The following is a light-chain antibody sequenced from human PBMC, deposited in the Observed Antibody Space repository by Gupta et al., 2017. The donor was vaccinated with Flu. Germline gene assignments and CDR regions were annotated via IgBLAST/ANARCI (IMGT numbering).Light chain of an antibody. CDR2: AAS. CDR3: QQSYSTPLA. J-gene: IGKJ4*01. CDR1: QSISSY. Sequence: DIQMTQSPSSLSASVGDRVTITCRASQSISSYLNWYQQKPGKAPKRLNEAASSLQSGVPARFSGRGSGTDCTRTISSLQPEDFATYYGQQSYSTPLAFGGGTKVEIK. V-gene: IGKV1-39*01.